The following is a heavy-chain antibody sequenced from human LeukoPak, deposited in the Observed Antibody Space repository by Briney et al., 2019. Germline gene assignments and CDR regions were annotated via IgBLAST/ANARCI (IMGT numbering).Heavy chain of an antibody. V-gene: IGHV3-30-3*01. CDR2: ISYDGSNK. CDR1: GFTFSSYA. Sequence: SGGSLRLSCAASGFTFSSYAMHWVRQAPGKGLEWVAVISYDGSNKYYADSVKGRFTISRDNSKNTLYLQMNSLRAEDTAVYCCAKDLERHIVVVTASAVDYWGQETLVTVSS. D-gene: IGHD2-21*02. CDR3: AKDLERHIVVVTASAVDY. J-gene: IGHJ4*02.